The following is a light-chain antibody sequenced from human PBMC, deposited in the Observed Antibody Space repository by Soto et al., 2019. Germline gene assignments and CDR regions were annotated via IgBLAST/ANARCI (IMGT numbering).Light chain of an antibody. CDR3: QQSYSTPTWT. CDR1: QSISNH. Sequence: DIQRTQSPSSLSASVEDRVIITCRASQSISNHLNWYQQKPGKAPKLLIFAASSLQSGVPSRFSGSRSGPDFTLTISSLQPEDFATYYCQQSYSTPTWTFGQGTKVDIK. CDR2: AAS. V-gene: IGKV1-39*01. J-gene: IGKJ1*01.